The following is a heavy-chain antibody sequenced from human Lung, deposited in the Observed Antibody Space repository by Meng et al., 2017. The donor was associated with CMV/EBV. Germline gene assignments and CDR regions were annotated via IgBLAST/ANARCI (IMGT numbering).Heavy chain of an antibody. D-gene: IGHD3-3*01. CDR1: GGSFSGYY. CDR2: INRSGSA. CDR3: ARYDFWGDYAY. Sequence: SDTXSLXCAVYGGSFSGYYWSWIRQPPGKGLEWFKEINRSGSANYNPSLKSRVTISVDTTKNQFSLRPRSVTAADTAVYYCARYDFWGDYAYWGQGTLVTVSS. V-gene: IGHV4-34*01. J-gene: IGHJ4*02.